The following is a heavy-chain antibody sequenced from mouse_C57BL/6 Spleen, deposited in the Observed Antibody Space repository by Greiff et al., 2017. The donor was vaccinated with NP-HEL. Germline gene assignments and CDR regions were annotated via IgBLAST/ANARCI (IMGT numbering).Heavy chain of an antibody. V-gene: IGHV5-17*01. CDR2: ISSGSSTI. CDR1: GFTFSDYG. CDR3: ASGEGGYYQSPYFDY. D-gene: IGHD2-3*01. Sequence: EVKVEESGGGLVKPGGSLKLSCAASGFTFSDYGMHWVRQAPETGLEWVAYISSGSSTIYYAATVRGRFTISRANAKNTLFLQMTSLRSEDTAMYYCASGEGGYYQSPYFDYWGQGTTLTVSS. J-gene: IGHJ2*01.